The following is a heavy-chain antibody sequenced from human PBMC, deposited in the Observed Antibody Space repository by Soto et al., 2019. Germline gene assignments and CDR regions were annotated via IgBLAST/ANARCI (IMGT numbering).Heavy chain of an antibody. CDR3: ARGGGNPASTNDF. D-gene: IGHD3-16*01. J-gene: IGHJ4*02. V-gene: IGHV4-34*01. CDR2: IHSSGST. Sequence: VQLQQWGGELLKPPETLSLTCGLHRGSFGYFHWSWIRQPPGKGLEWIGEIHSSGSTNYNPPLRRRVTMSIDTSAMQFSLTLYSVTAADTAVYYCARGGGNPASTNDFWGQGALVTVSS. CDR1: RGSFGYFH.